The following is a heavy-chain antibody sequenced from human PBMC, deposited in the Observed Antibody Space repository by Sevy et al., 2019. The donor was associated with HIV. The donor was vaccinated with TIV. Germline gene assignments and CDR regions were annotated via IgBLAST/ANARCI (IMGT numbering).Heavy chain of an antibody. V-gene: IGHV3-30*04. CDR2: ISYDGSNK. CDR3: ARDAAEGPYGDTWFSHWFDP. Sequence: GGSLRLSCAASGFTFSSYAMYWVRQAPGKGLEWVAVISYDGSNKYFGDTVKGRFTLSRDNSKNTVYLQMNRLRPEDTAVYYCARDAAEGPYGDTWFSHWFDPWGQGTLVTVSS. D-gene: IGHD2-21*02. J-gene: IGHJ5*02. CDR1: GFTFSSYA.